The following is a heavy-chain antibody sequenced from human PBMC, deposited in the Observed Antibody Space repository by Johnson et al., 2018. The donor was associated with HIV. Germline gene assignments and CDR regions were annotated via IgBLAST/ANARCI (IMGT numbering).Heavy chain of an antibody. V-gene: IGHV3-33*01. CDR1: GFTFSSYG. CDR3: ARGPWGIFGVGTAFDI. Sequence: QVQLVESGGGVVQPGRSLRLSCAASGFTFSSYGMHWVRQGPGKGLEWVAGIWYDGSKKYYADSVKGRFTISRDYAKKSVYLQMNSLRAEDTAVYYCARGPWGIFGVGTAFDIWGQGTMVTVSS. D-gene: IGHD3-3*01. J-gene: IGHJ3*02. CDR2: IWYDGSKK.